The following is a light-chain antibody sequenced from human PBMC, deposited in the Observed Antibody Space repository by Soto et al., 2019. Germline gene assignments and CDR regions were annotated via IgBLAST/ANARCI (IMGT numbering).Light chain of an antibody. Sequence: EIVMTQSPATLSVSPGERATLSCRASQSVSSNLAWYQQKPGQAPRLLIYGASTRATGIPARFSGSGSGTEFTLTISSLQSEDFAVYYCQQCGSSSTFGQGTRLEIK. CDR1: QSVSSN. J-gene: IGKJ5*01. CDR3: QQCGSSST. V-gene: IGKV3-15*01. CDR2: GAS.